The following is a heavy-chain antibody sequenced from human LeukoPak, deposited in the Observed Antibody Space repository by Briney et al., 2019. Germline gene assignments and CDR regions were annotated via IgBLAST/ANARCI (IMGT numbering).Heavy chain of an antibody. D-gene: IGHD6-19*01. CDR2: INPSGGST. CDR3: ARDLPAGYSSGWTVHYYYYGMDV. CDR1: GYTFTSYY. J-gene: IGHJ6*02. V-gene: IGHV1-46*01. Sequence: SVKVSCKASGYTFTSYYMHWVRQAPGQGLEWMGIINPSGGSTSYAQKFQGRVTMTRDTSTSTVYMELSSLRSEDTAVYYCARDLPAGYSSGWTVHYYYYGMDVWGQGTTVTVSS.